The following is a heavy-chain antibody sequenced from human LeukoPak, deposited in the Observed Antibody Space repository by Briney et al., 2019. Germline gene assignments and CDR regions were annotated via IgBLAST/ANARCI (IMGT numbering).Heavy chain of an antibody. CDR2: ISYDGSKK. D-gene: IGHD3-10*01. CDR3: ARVQLLWFGEGAFDI. Sequence: GPLRLSCAAPGFTFSSYAMHWVRQAPGKGLEWVAVISYDGSKKYYADSVKGRFTTSRDNSKNTLYLQINSLRAEDTAVYYCARVQLLWFGEGAFDIWGQGTMVTVSS. V-gene: IGHV3-30-3*01. J-gene: IGHJ3*02. CDR1: GFTFSSYA.